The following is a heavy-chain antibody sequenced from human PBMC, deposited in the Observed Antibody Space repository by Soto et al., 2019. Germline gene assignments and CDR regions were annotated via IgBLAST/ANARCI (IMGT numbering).Heavy chain of an antibody. J-gene: IGHJ4*02. CDR3: ARGLRNRIDVCSGYFLGVSLDY. V-gene: IGHV4-34*01. D-gene: IGHD3-3*01. CDR1: GGSFSGYY. Sequence: SETLSLTCAVDGGSFSGYYWSWIRQPPGKGLEWIGEINHRGSPNYNPSLKSRVTISVDKSKNQFSLKLGSGTAADTAVYYCARGLRNRIDVCSGYFLGVSLDYWGQGTLVTVSS. CDR2: INHRGSP.